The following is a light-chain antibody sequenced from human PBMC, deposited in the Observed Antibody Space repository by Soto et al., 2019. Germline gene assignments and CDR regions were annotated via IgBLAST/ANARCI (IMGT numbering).Light chain of an antibody. CDR3: QQSYSTPRT. Sequence: DIQMSQSPSSLSASVGDRVINTCRASQTINSYLNWYQHKPGKAPKLLIYAASSLQSGVPSRFSGSGSGTDFTLTISSLQPEDFATYYCQQSYSTPRTFGQGTKVDIK. CDR2: AAS. J-gene: IGKJ1*01. V-gene: IGKV1-39*01. CDR1: QTINSY.